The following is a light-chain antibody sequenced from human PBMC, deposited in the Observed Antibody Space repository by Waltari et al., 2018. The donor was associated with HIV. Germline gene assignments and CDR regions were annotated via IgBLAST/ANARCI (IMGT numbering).Light chain of an antibody. CDR1: DSDFRYNNL. CDR2: EVV. CDR3: ASFTEDFKVV. J-gene: IGLJ3*02. Sequence: SVVTQPASVSGFPGQPATISCTGSDSDFRYNNLLSWYQQHPGKIPKLILFEVVSRPSGVSGRFSASKSGNTASLTISGLQAEDEAAYHCASFTEDFKVVFGGGTK. V-gene: IGLV2-14*03.